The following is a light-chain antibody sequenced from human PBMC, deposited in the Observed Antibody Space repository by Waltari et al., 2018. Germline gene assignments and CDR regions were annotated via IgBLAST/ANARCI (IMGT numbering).Light chain of an antibody. CDR3: QQTYSPPWT. Sequence: DFQMTQSPSSLSASLGDRVTITCRASNSISRNLNWYQKRSGKAPNLLVYAAFRLQNGVPSRFSGSGFGREFTLTIISLQPEDSATYYCQQTYSPPWTFGQGTTVEFK. CDR1: NSISRN. V-gene: IGKV1-39*01. CDR2: AAF. J-gene: IGKJ1*01.